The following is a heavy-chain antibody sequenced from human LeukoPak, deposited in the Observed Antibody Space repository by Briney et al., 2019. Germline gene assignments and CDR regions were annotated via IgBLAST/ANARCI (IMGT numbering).Heavy chain of an antibody. J-gene: IGHJ4*02. V-gene: IGHV3-33*01. Sequence: GGSLRLSCAASGFTFSSYGMHWVRQAPGKGLEWVAVIWYDGSDKYYADSVKGRFTISRDNFENTLYLQMNSLRAEDTAVYYCARETSGSLGDYWGQGTLVTVSS. D-gene: IGHD1-26*01. CDR1: GFTFSSYG. CDR2: IWYDGSDK. CDR3: ARETSGSLGDY.